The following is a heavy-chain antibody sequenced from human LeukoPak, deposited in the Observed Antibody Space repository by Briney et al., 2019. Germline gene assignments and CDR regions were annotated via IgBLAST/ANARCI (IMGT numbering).Heavy chain of an antibody. J-gene: IGHJ4*02. CDR3: ARSYRSYYNY. Sequence: GGSLRLSCAASGFTFSSYAMHWVRQAPGKGLEWVAVISYDGSNKYYADSVKGRFTISRYNSKNTLYLQMNSLRAEDTAVYYCARSYRSYYNYWGQGTLVTVSS. CDR1: GFTFSSYA. CDR2: ISYDGSNK. V-gene: IGHV3-30-3*01. D-gene: IGHD3-10*01.